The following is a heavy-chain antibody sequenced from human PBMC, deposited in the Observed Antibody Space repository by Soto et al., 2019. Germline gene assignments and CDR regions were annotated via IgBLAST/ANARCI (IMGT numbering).Heavy chain of an antibody. V-gene: IGHV3-9*01. CDR1: DFIFEDYD. CDR3: VKKSCSHTRCYTGWFFDL. J-gene: IGHJ2*01. Sequence: SLLLSCVASDFIFEDYDMHWVRQPPGKGLQWVSGISWNSGDKDYADSVKGRFTISRDNVKNSLDLQMSRLRVEDTATYYCVKKSCSHTRCYTGWFFDLWGRGTLVTVSS. CDR2: ISWNSGDK. D-gene: IGHD2-15*01.